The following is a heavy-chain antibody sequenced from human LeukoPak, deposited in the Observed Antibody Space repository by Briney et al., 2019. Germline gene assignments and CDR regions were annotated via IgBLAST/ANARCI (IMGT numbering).Heavy chain of an antibody. V-gene: IGHV3-33*01. J-gene: IGHJ4*02. CDR2: LWYDGSNK. Sequence: GGSLRLSCAASGFTFSSYGMHWVRQAPGKGLEWVTFLWYDGSNKYYADSVNGRFTISRDNSKNTLYLQMNTLRAEDTAVYYCARYLGYFDYWGQGTLVSVCS. CDR3: ARYLGYFDY. CDR1: GFTFSSYG.